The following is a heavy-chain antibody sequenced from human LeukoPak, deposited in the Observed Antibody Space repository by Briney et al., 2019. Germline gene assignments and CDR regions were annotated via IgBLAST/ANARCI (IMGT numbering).Heavy chain of an antibody. Sequence: PGRSLRLSCAASGFTFSSYAMHWVRQAPGKGLEWVAVILYDGSNKYCADSVKGRFTISRDNSKNTLYLQMNSLRAEDTAVYYCARDSSRIGILYFDYWGQGTLVTVSS. V-gene: IGHV3-30-3*01. J-gene: IGHJ4*02. CDR2: ILYDGSNK. D-gene: IGHD6-6*01. CDR3: ARDSSRIGILYFDY. CDR1: GFTFSSYA.